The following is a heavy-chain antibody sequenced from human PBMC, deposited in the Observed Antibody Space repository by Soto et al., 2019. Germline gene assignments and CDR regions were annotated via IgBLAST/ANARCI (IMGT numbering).Heavy chain of an antibody. CDR3: ARWQGGDYGEYPGGMDV. CDR2: IYYSGST. J-gene: IGHJ6*02. Sequence: SETLSLTCTVSGGSISSGDYYWSWIRQPPGRGLEWIGYIYYSGSTYYNPSLKSRVTISVDTSKNQFSLKLSSVTAADTAVYYCARWQGGDYGEYPGGMDVWGQGTTVTVSS. D-gene: IGHD4-17*01. CDR1: GGSISSGDYY. V-gene: IGHV4-30-4*01.